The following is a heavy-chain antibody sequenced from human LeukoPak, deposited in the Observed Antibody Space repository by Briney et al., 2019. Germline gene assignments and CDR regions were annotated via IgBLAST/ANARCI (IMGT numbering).Heavy chain of an antibody. CDR1: GGSFSGYY. CDR3: ARGRGIAAAGTFDY. CDR2: INHSGST. D-gene: IGHD6-13*01. V-gene: IGHV4-34*01. Sequence: AETLSLTCAVYGGSFSGYYWSWIRQPPGKGLEWVGAINHSGSTNYNPSLKSRVSRSVDTSKNQFSLKLSSVTAADTAVYYCARGRGIAAAGTFDYWGQGTLVTVSS. J-gene: IGHJ4*02.